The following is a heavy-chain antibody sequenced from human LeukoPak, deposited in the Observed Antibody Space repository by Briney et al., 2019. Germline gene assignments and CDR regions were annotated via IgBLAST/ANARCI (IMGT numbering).Heavy chain of an antibody. V-gene: IGHV3-48*03. Sequence: AGGSLRLSCVGSGLTFSSYEMSWVRQAPGKGLAWVSYISSSGTTILYAGSVKGRFTISRDNAKNSLYLQMNSLRVEDTAIYYCVRDGSYSDYWGQGTLVTVSS. CDR1: GLTFSSYE. D-gene: IGHD1-26*01. J-gene: IGHJ4*02. CDR2: ISSSGTTI. CDR3: VRDGSYSDY.